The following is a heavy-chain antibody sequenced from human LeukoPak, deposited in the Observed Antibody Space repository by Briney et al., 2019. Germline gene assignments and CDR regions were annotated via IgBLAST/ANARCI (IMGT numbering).Heavy chain of an antibody. V-gene: IGHV1-8*01. CDR2: MNPNSGNT. Sequence: ASVKVSCKASGYTFTSYDINWVRQATGQGLEWMGWMNPNSGNTGYAQKFQGRVTMTRDTSISTAYMELSRLRSDDTAVYYCASGLYSSSWYGYWGQGTLVTVSS. D-gene: IGHD6-13*01. CDR1: GYTFTSYD. CDR3: ASGLYSSSWYGY. J-gene: IGHJ4*02.